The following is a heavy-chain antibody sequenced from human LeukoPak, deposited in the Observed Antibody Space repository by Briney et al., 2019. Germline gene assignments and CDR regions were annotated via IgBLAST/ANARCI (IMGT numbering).Heavy chain of an antibody. V-gene: IGHV1-24*01. D-gene: IGHD6-19*01. CDR1: GYTLTELS. CDR2: FDPEDGET. J-gene: IGHJ4*02. CDR3: ATEGPYSSGWDFDY. Sequence: GASVTVSCKVSGYTLTELSMHWVRQAPGKGLEWMGGFDPEDGETIYAQEFQGRVTMTEDTSTDTAYMELSSLRSEDTAVYYCATEGPYSSGWDFDYWGQGTLVTVSS.